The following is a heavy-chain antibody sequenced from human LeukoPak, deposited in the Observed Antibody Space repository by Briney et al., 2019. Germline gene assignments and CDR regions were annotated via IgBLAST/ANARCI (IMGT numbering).Heavy chain of an antibody. Sequence: SVKVSCKASGGTLSRHAISWVRQAPGQGLEWMGGIIASFGTANYAQKFQGRVTISADESSGTAYMELSSLRSEDTAVYYCARVVTPRYYSSTSCYWKGWFDPWGQGTLVTVSS. CDR3: ARVVTPRYYSSTSCYWKGWFDP. J-gene: IGHJ5*02. CDR1: GGTLSRHA. V-gene: IGHV1-69*01. CDR2: IIASFGTA. D-gene: IGHD2-2*01.